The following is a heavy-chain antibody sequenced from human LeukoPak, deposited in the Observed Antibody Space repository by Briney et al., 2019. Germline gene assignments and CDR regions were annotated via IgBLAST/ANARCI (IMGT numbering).Heavy chain of an antibody. CDR2: ISAYNGNT. J-gene: IGHJ6*03. CDR1: GYTFTSYG. D-gene: IGHD2-15*01. CDR3: ARDRRIVFDYYMDV. V-gene: IGHV1-18*01. Sequence: AASVKVSCKASGYTFTSYGISWVRQAPGQGLEWMGWISAYNGNTNYAQKLQGRVTMTTDTSTSTAYMEVRSLRSDDTAVYYCARDRRIVFDYYMDVWGKGTTVTVSS.